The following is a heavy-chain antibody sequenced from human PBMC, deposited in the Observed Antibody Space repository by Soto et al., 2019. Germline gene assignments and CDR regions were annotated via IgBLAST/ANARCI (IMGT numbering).Heavy chain of an antibody. D-gene: IGHD2-15*01. V-gene: IGHV1-18*01. CDR2: ISAYNGDT. CDR1: GYTFTSYG. CDR3: ARSDRYYAGSTAY. J-gene: IGHJ4*02. Sequence: QVQLVQSGGQVKKPGASVNVSCKASGYTFTSYGFTWVRQAPGQGLELMGWISAYNGDTNFAQKFRDTVTLSTDTFTSTAYMELSTLTSDDTAVYYCARSDRYYAGSTAYWGQGTLITVSS.